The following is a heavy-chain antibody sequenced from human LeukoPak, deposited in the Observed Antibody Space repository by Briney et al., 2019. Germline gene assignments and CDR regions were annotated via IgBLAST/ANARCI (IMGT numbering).Heavy chain of an antibody. Sequence: PGGSLRPSCAASGFTFSSYSMTWVRQAPGKGLEWVSSISSSSSYIYYADSVKGRFTISRDNAKNSLYLQMNSLRAEDTAVYYCARELLGYCSSTSCTLGYWGQGTLVTVSS. CDR3: ARELLGYCSSTSCTLGY. J-gene: IGHJ4*02. V-gene: IGHV3-21*01. CDR2: ISSSSSYI. CDR1: GFTFSSYS. D-gene: IGHD2-2*01.